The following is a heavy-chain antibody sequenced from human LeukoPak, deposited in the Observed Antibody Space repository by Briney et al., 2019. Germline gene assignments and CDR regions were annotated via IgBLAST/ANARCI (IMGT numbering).Heavy chain of an antibody. CDR1: GFTFSKYA. CDR3: AKEYSYNYVWDR. Sequence: GGSLRLSCAASGFTFSKYAISWVRQAPGKGLEWVSTITGSGDGDSTYYADSVKGRFTISRDNSKNTMYLQMNSLRTEDTAVYYCAKEYSYNYVWDRWGQGTLVTVSS. D-gene: IGHD3-10*02. CDR2: ITGSGDGDST. V-gene: IGHV3-23*01. J-gene: IGHJ5*02.